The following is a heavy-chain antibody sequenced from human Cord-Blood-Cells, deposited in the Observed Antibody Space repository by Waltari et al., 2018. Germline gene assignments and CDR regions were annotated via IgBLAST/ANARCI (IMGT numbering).Heavy chain of an antibody. CDR3: APTPPPYCSGGSCYPA. CDR2: INHSGST. Sequence: QVPLQQWGAGLLKPSETLSLTCAGYGGSFSGYYWTWIRQPAGKGLEWIGDINHSGSTNYNPSLKSRVTIAVDTSKNQFSLKLSSVTAADTAVYYCAPTPPPYCSGGSCYPAWGQGTLVTVSS. CDR1: GGSFSGYY. J-gene: IGHJ5*02. D-gene: IGHD2-15*01. V-gene: IGHV4-34*01.